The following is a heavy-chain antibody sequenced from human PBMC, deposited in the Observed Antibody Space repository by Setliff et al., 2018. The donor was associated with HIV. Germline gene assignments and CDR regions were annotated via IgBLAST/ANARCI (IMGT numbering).Heavy chain of an antibody. J-gene: IGHJ6*03. Sequence: SETLSLTCSVSGVSVGSGGYYWHWIRQHPEKALEWIGYIFHSGDTYYNPSLKSRISMALDTSKNQFSLELTSLTAADTAVYYFARAPSDYYYYYMDVWGKGTTVTVSS. CDR3: ARAPSDYYYYYMDV. CDR2: IFHSGDT. V-gene: IGHV4-31*03. CDR1: GVSVGSGGYY.